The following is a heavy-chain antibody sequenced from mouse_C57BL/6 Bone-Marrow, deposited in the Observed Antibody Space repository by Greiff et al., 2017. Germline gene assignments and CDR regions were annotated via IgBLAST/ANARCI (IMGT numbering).Heavy chain of an antibody. CDR3: ARGYYGSSLYYYAMDY. D-gene: IGHD1-1*01. Sequence: DVQLQESGPGLAKPSQTLSLTCSVTGYSITSDYWNWIRKFPGNKLEYMGYISYSGSTYYNPSLKSRISITRDTSKNQYYLQLNSVTTEDTATYYCARGYYGSSLYYYAMDYWGQGTSVTVSS. CDR1: GYSITSDY. J-gene: IGHJ4*01. V-gene: IGHV3-8*01. CDR2: ISYSGST.